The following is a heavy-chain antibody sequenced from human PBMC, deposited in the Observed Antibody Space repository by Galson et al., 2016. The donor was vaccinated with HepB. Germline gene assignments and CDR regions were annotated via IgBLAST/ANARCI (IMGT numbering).Heavy chain of an antibody. V-gene: IGHV3-33*01. CDR1: GFTFSNYG. CDR3: AREKMRWLQLVYFLDH. D-gene: IGHD5-24*01. J-gene: IGHJ4*02. Sequence: SLRLSCAASGFTFSNYGMHWVRQTPGKGLEWVALIWYDGSKKYYADSVKGRFTISRDNSKNTLYLQMDSLRAEDTAVYYCAREKMRWLQLVYFLDHWGQGTLVTVSS. CDR2: IWYDGSKK.